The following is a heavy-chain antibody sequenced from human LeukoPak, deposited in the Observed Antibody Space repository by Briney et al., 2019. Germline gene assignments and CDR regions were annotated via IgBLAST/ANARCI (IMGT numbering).Heavy chain of an antibody. Sequence: GGSLRLSCAVSGFSFTNFWMSWVRQAPGRGLEWVANIHPEGNEKYHVEPVKGRFTISRDNTKNLLFLQMNGLRVEDTAVYYWARGDAFSGDHWGQGTLVTVSS. CDR3: ARGDAFSGDH. V-gene: IGHV3-7*04. CDR2: IHPEGNEK. CDR1: GFSFTNFW. J-gene: IGHJ4*02.